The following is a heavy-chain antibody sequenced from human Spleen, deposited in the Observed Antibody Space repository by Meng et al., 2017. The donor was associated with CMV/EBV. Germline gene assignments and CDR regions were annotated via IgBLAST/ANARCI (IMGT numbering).Heavy chain of an antibody. J-gene: IGHJ4*02. V-gene: IGHV6-1*01. CDR2: TYYRSKWYN. D-gene: IGHD1-26*01. Sequence: SETLSLTCAISGDSVSSNSAAWNWIRQSPSRGLEWLGRTYYRSKWYNDYAVSVKSRIVINPDTSKNQFSLQLNSVTPEDTAVYFCAKGGIVGGGIYFDFWGQGTPVTVSS. CDR1: GDSVSSNSAA. CDR3: AKGGIVGGGIYFDF.